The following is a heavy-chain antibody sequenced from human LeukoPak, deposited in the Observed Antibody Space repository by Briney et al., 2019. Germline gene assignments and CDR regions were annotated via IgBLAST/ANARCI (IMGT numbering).Heavy chain of an antibody. Sequence: GGSLRLSCAASGFTFSSYSMNWVRQAPGKGLEWVSSISSSSYIYYADSVKGRFTISRDNAKNSLNLQMNSLRAEDTAVYYCARAELDVRLYMDVWGKGTTVTVSS. V-gene: IGHV3-21*01. CDR3: ARAELDVRLYMDV. CDR2: ISSSSYI. D-gene: IGHD1-1*01. CDR1: GFTFSSYS. J-gene: IGHJ6*03.